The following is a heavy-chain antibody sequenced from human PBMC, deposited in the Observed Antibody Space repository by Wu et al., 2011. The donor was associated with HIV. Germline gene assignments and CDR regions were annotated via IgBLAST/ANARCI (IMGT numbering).Heavy chain of an antibody. CDR2: INPNSGGA. D-gene: IGHD1-1*01. J-gene: IGHJ6*02. V-gene: IGHV1-2*02. Sequence: QVQLVQSGAEVTKPGASVKVSCKASGYTFTDYYMHWVRQAPGQGLEWMGWINPNSGGARYAVKFQGRVTMTRDTSISTAYMDLSRLTSDDTAVYYCARDVKLERDYYYGMDVWGQGTTVTVSS. CDR1: GYTFTDYY. CDR3: ARDVKLERDYYYGMDV.